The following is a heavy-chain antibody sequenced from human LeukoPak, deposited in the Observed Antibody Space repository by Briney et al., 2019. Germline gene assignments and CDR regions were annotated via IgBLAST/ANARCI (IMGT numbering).Heavy chain of an antibody. CDR1: GYSFTTYR. Sequence: GESLKISCQGSGYSFTTYRIGWVRQMPGKGLEWMGVIYPADSDTRYSPSFQGQVTISADKSISTAYLQWSSLKASDTAIYYCARHSVTVTASFYAFNMWGQGTMVTVSS. CDR3: ARHSVTVTASFYAFNM. V-gene: IGHV5-51*01. J-gene: IGHJ3*02. D-gene: IGHD2-21*02. CDR2: IYPADSDT.